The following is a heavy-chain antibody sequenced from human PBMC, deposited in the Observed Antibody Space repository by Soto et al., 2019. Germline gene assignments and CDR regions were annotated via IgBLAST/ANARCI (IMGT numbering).Heavy chain of an antibody. J-gene: IGHJ6*02. CDR1: GGSISSGGYY. CDR3: ARTDAVVVPAAPYYYYGMDV. V-gene: IGHV4-31*03. D-gene: IGHD2-2*01. Sequence: PSETLSLTCTVSGGSISSGGYYWSWIRQRPGKGLEWIGYIYYSGSTYYNPSLKSRVTISVDTSKNQFSLKLSSVTAADTAVYYCARTDAVVVPAAPYYYYGMDVWGQGTTVTVSS. CDR2: IYYSGST.